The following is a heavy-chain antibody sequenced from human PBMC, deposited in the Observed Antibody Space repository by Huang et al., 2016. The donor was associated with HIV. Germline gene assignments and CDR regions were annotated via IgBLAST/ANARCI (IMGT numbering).Heavy chain of an antibody. V-gene: IGHV4-34*02. Sequence: QVLLEQWGAGLLESAETLSLTCAVYGGSLRDYYWSWLRQPPGKGLEWIGEINHLGSSKYNPSLRSRVSISVDGSKKQFSLKLKSVTDADTAIYYCARDATTNPRGWFDPWGQGTLVTVSS. J-gene: IGHJ5*02. CDR2: INHLGSS. CDR3: ARDATTNPRGWFDP. D-gene: IGHD1-1*01. CDR1: GGSLRDYY.